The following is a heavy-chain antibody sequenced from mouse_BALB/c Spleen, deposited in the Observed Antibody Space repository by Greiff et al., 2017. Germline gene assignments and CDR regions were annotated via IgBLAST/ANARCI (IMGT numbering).Heavy chain of an antibody. J-gene: IGHJ3*01. CDR1: GYSFTSYW. Sequence: EVQLQQSGTVLARPGASVKMSCKASGYSFTSYWMHWVKQRPGQGLEWIGAIYPGNSDTSYNQKFKGKAKLTAVTSASTAYMELSSLTNEDSAVYYCTRSGYYGSSYPFAYWGQGTLVTVSA. D-gene: IGHD1-1*01. CDR3: TRSGYYGSSYPFAY. V-gene: IGHV1-5*01. CDR2: IYPGNSDT.